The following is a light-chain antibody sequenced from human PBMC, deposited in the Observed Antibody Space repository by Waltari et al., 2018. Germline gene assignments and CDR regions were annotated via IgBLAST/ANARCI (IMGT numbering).Light chain of an antibody. CDR3: QQYNNWLWT. CDR2: GAS. J-gene: IGKJ1*01. V-gene: IGKV3-15*01. Sequence: ELVMTQSPATMSVSPGERATLPCRASQSVSSNLAWYQQKPGQAPRLLIYGASTRATGIPARFSGSGSGTEFTLTISSLQSEDFAVYYCQQYNNWLWTFGQGTKVEIK. CDR1: QSVSSN.